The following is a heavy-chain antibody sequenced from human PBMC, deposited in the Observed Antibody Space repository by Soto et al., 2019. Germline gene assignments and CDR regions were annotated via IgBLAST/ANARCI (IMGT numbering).Heavy chain of an antibody. D-gene: IGHD6-13*01. J-gene: IGHJ4*02. CDR2: IYHSGST. CDR1: SGSISSSNW. Sequence: PSETLSLTCAVSSGSISSSNWWSWVRQPPGKGLEWIGEIYHSGSTNYNPSLKSRVTISVDKSKNQFSLRLSSVTAADTAVYYCARGGLVSAGTLDYCGQGTLVTVSS. V-gene: IGHV4-4*02. CDR3: ARGGLVSAGTLDY.